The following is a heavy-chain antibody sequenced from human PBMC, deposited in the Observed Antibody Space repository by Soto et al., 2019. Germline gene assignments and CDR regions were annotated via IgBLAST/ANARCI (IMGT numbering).Heavy chain of an antibody. CDR2: ISSTTNYI. CDR3: ARESEDPTSNFDY. J-gene: IGHJ4*02. CDR1: GFTFSRYS. V-gene: IGHV3-21*01. Sequence: EVQLVESGGGLVRPGGSLRLSCAASGFTFSRYSMNWVRQAPGKGLEWVSSISSTTNYIYYADSMKGRFTVSRDNAKNSVYLDINSLSAEDTAVYYCARESEDPTSNFDYWGQGPLVTVSS.